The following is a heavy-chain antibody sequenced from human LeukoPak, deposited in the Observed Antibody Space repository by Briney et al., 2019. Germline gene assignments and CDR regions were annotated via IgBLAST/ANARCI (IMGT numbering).Heavy chain of an antibody. V-gene: IGHV4-34*01. D-gene: IGHD3-3*01. J-gene: IGHJ4*02. CDR1: GGSFSGYY. Sequence: SETLSLTSAVYGGSFSGYYWSWIRQPPGKGLEWIGEINHSGSTNYNPSLKSRVTISVDTSKNQFSLKLSSVTAADTAVYYCARGGSYYDFWSGYLSDDYWGQGTLVTVSS. CDR3: ARGGSYYDFWSGYLSDDY. CDR2: INHSGST.